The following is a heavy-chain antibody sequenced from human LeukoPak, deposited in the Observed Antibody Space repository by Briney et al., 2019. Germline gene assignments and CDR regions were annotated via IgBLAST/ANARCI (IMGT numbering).Heavy chain of an antibody. CDR3: AKGIATYYYGSGGPDDAFDI. CDR1: GFTFSSYA. CDR2: INNGGGST. J-gene: IGHJ3*02. D-gene: IGHD3-10*01. Sequence: PGGSLRLSCAASGFTFSSYAMSWVRQAPGKGLEWVSAINNGGGSTYYADSVKGRFTISRDNSKNTLYLQMNSLRAEDTAVYYCAKGIATYYYGSGGPDDAFDIWGQGTMVTVSS. V-gene: IGHV3-23*01.